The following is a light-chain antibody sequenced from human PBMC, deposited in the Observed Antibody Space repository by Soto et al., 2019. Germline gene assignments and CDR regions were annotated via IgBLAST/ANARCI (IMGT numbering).Light chain of an antibody. CDR2: SAS. CDR3: QQYGSSPFT. J-gene: IGKJ3*01. V-gene: IGKV3-20*01. Sequence: ENVLTQSPGTLTLSLREGTTLXXRASQSVSSSYLAWYQQKPGKAPRVXSYSASSRATCSPDMFSGSGAGTDFTLTISRLEPGDFAVYYCQQYGSSPFTYGHGTKVEIK. CDR1: QSVSSSY.